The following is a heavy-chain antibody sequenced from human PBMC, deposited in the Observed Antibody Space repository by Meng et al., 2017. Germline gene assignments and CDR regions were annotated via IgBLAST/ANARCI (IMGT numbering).Heavy chain of an antibody. D-gene: IGHD6-19*01. Sequence: QVPLQESGPGLVRPSENLSLTCTVSGGSVSSGSYYWSWIRQPPGKGLEWIGYIYYSGSTNYNPSLKSRVTISVDTSKNQFSLKLSSVTAADTAVYYCARAIAVAGITIDYWGQGTLVTVSS. V-gene: IGHV4-61*01. CDR2: IYYSGST. CDR1: GGSVSSGSYY. J-gene: IGHJ4*02. CDR3: ARAIAVAGITIDY.